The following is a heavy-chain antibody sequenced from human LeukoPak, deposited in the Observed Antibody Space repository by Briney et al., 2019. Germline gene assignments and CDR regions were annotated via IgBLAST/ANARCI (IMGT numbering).Heavy chain of an antibody. CDR2: ISYDGYDK. D-gene: IGHD2-21*01. CDR1: RFTFNEYA. CDR3: ARDFFPIADSTWYEIGY. J-gene: IGHJ4*02. V-gene: IGHV3-30-3*01. Sequence: QTGGSLRLSCAASRFTFNEYAMHWVRQTPGKGLEWVALISYDGYDKSYADSVRGRFTISRDDSKNTLNLQMDSLRSEDTAVYYCARDFFPIADSTWYEIGYWGQGTLVTVSS.